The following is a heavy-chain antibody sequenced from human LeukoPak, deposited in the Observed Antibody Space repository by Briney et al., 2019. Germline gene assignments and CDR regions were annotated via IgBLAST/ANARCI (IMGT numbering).Heavy chain of an antibody. Sequence: GGSLRLSCAASGFTLSHHWMNWVRQAPGEGLKWVATINQDGSEKHYVDSVKGRFIISRDNAKNSLFLQMNSLRAEDTAVYYCGRGWPGYTSPLDYWGQGILVAVSS. CDR2: INQDGSEK. V-gene: IGHV3-7*01. J-gene: IGHJ4*02. D-gene: IGHD5-12*01. CDR1: GFTLSHHW. CDR3: GRGWPGYTSPLDY.